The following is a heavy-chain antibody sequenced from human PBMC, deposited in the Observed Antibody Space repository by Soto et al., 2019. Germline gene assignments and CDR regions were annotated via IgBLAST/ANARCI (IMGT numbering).Heavy chain of an antibody. CDR1: GYTFTSYD. CDR2: MNPFSGNA. CDR3: TRGQGNT. J-gene: IGHJ5*02. Sequence: QVQLVQSGAEVKKPGASVRVSCKASGYTFTSYDIYWVRQATGQGLEWMGWMNPFSGNAGYTQKLQDRVTMTRDTSINTAYMEMSGLRSEDTAVYYCTRGQGNTWGQGSLFTVSS. V-gene: IGHV1-8*01.